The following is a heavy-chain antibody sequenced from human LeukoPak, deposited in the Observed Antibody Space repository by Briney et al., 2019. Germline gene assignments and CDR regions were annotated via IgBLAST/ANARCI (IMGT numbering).Heavy chain of an antibody. Sequence: GGSLRLSCAASGFTVSSNYMSWVRQAPGKGLEWVSVIYSGGNTYYVDSVKGRFTISRDNSKNTLYLQMNSLRAEDTAVYYCARDGDYGDPPFDYWGQGTLVTVSS. CDR3: ARDGDYGDPPFDY. V-gene: IGHV3-53*01. CDR1: GFTVSSNY. D-gene: IGHD4-17*01. CDR2: IYSGGNT. J-gene: IGHJ4*02.